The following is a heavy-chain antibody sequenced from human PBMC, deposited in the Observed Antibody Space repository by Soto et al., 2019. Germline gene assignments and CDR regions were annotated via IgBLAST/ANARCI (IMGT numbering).Heavy chain of an antibody. CDR1: GFTFSSYA. CDR3: AKGYGDYSQEEFDY. V-gene: IGHV3-23*01. CDR2: ISGSGGST. Sequence: EVQLLESGGGLVQPGGSLRLSCAASGFTFSSYAMSWVRQAPGKGLEWVSAISGSGGSTYYADSVKGRFTISRDHSKNTLYLQMNSLSAEDTAVYYCAKGYGDYSQEEFDYWGQGTLVTVAS. D-gene: IGHD4-17*01. J-gene: IGHJ4*02.